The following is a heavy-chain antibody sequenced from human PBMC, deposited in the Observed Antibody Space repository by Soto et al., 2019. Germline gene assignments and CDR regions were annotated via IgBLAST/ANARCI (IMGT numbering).Heavy chain of an antibody. J-gene: IGHJ4*02. Sequence: PGGSLRLSCSASGFTFSSYAMHWVRQAPGKGLEYVSAISSNGGSTYYADSVKGRFTISRDNSKNTLYLQMSSLRSDDTAVYYCARDLSPRHYSSGWYDYWGQGTLVTVSS. V-gene: IGHV3-64D*08. D-gene: IGHD6-19*01. CDR2: ISSNGGST. CDR3: ARDLSPRHYSSGWYDY. CDR1: GFTFSSYA.